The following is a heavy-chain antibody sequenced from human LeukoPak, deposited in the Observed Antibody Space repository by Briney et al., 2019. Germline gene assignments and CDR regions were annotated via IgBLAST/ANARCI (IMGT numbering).Heavy chain of an antibody. J-gene: IGHJ6*04. CDR2: INHSGST. CDR3: ARAHLWFGELSETPYYYYGMDV. Sequence: PSETLSLTCAVYGGSFSGYYWSWIRQPPGKGLEWIGEINHSGSTNYNPSLKSRVTISVDTSKNQFSLKLSSVTAADTAVYYCARAHLWFGELSETPYYYYGMDVWGKGTTVTVSS. CDR1: GGSFSGYY. V-gene: IGHV4-34*01. D-gene: IGHD3-10*01.